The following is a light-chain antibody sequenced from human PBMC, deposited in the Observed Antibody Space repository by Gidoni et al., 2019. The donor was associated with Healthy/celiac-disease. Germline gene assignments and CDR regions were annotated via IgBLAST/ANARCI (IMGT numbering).Light chain of an antibody. CDR1: QGISSY. CDR3: QQLNSYGPMYS. CDR2: AAS. Sequence: DIQLTQSPSFLSASVGDRVTITCRASQGISSYLTWYQQKPGKAPKLLIYAASTLQSGVPSRFSGSGSGTEFTLTISSLQPEDFATYYCQQLNSYGPMYSFGQGTKLEIK. J-gene: IGKJ2*03. V-gene: IGKV1-9*01.